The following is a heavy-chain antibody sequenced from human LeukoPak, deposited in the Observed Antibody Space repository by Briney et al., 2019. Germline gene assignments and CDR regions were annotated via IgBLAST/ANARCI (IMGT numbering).Heavy chain of an antibody. CDR3: ARGLGSSWYGD. CDR2: IYYSGST. Sequence: SETLSLTCTVSGGSISSGDYYWTWIRQPPGKGLEWIGYIYYSGSTYYSPSLKSRATISLDTSKNEFSLRLRSVTAADTAVYYCARGLGSSWYGDWGQGTLVTVSS. CDR1: GGSISSGDYY. V-gene: IGHV4-30-4*01. J-gene: IGHJ4*02. D-gene: IGHD6-13*01.